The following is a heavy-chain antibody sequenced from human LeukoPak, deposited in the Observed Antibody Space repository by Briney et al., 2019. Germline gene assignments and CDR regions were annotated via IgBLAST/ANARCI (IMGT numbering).Heavy chain of an antibody. J-gene: IGHJ4*02. CDR3: ARDSSWYRY. CDR1: EFTSSSYT. CDR2: ISSSSSTI. V-gene: IGHV3-48*01. Sequence: GGSLTLSCAASEFTSSSYTMTWVRQAPGKGLEWVSYISSSSSTIYYADSVKGRFTISRDNAKNSLYLQMNSLRAEDTAVYYCARDSSWYRYWGQGTLVTGSS. D-gene: IGHD6-13*01.